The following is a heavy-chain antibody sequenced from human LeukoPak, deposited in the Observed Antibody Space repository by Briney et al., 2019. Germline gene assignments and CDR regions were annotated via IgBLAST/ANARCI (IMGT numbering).Heavy chain of an antibody. V-gene: IGHV3-7*01. Sequence: GGSLRLSCAASGFTFNNYWMTWVRQPPGKGLDWVPTIKHDGRDKHYVDSVEGRFAISRDNANNSVHLQMNSLRAEDTAVYFCARSYTASGYYYGVAYWGQGTLVSVSS. J-gene: IGHJ4*02. CDR2: IKHDGRDK. CDR3: ARSYTASGYYYGVAY. D-gene: IGHD3-22*01. CDR1: GFTFNNYW.